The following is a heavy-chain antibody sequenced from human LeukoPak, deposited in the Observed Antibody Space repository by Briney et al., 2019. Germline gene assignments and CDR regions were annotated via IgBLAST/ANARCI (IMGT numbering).Heavy chain of an antibody. D-gene: IGHD6-13*01. CDR3: AKDGGGERSSWYY. V-gene: IGHV3-23*01. CDR1: GFTFSSFA. Sequence: GGSLRLSCAASGFTFSSFAMNWVRQAPGKGLEWVSAISGSGSSTYYADSVKGRFTISRDNSKNTLYLQMNSLRVEDTAVYYCAKDGGGERSSWYYWGQGSLVTVSS. CDR2: ISGSGSST. J-gene: IGHJ4*02.